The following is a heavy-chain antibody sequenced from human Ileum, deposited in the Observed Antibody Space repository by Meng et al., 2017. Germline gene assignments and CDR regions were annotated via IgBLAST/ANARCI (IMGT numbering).Heavy chain of an antibody. CDR3: ARDRWGSLDY. D-gene: IGHD7-27*01. CDR2: AGT. V-gene: IGHV4-61*08. CDR1: GGSVSTSDYQ. J-gene: IGHJ4*02. Sequence: QVQLQESGPGLVRPSETLSLICTVSGGSVSTSDYQWGWIRQPPGKGLEWIGYAGTNYNPSLKSRVTISVDTSKRQFSLKLTPVTAADTAVYYCARDRWGSLDYWGQGILVTVSS.